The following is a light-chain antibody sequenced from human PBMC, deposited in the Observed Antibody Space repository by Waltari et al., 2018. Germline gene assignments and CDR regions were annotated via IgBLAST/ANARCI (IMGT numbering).Light chain of an antibody. CDR1: NLAKLN. Sequence: SSDLTQPPSVSVSPGQTARLTCSGENLAKLNPYWYHRNPGQAPTLIIYKEKERPPGTPERFSGSRSGTTVTLTITGVQAEDEAEFFCQSVDSGRPWHVLFGGGTKLTVL. J-gene: IGLJ2*01. CDR2: KEK. V-gene: IGLV3-25*03. CDR3: QSVDSGRPWHVL.